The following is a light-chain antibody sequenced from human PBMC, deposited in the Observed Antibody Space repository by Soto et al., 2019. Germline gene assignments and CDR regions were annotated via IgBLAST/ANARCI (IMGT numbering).Light chain of an antibody. CDR3: QKYDRAPLT. J-gene: IGKJ1*01. V-gene: IGKV1-27*01. Sequence: IQMTQSPSSLSASVGDRVTITCRASQDISSSLAWYQQKPGKVPKLLIYAASTLQSGVPSRFSGSGSGTDFTLTISNLQPEDVAAYYCQKYDRAPLTFGQGTKVDIK. CDR1: QDISSS. CDR2: AAS.